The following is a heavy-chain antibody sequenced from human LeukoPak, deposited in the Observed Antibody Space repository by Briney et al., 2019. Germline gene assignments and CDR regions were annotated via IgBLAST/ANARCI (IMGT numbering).Heavy chain of an antibody. CDR2: INPNSGGT. CDR1: GYTFTGYY. V-gene: IGHV1-2*02. D-gene: IGHD1-1*01. Sequence: ASVKVSCKASGYTFTGYYMHWVRQAPGQGLEWMGWINPNSGGTNYAQNFQGRVTMTRDTSITTAYMELTRLRSDDTAVYYCARNRWMDYWGQGTLVTVSS. CDR3: ARNRWMDY. J-gene: IGHJ4*02.